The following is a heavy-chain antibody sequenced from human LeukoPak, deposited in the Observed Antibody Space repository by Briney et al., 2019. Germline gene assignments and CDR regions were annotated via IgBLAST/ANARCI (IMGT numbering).Heavy chain of an antibody. V-gene: IGHV4-59*01. CDR3: ARDLRGITVAGPKNYYYMDV. D-gene: IGHD6-19*01. CDR1: GGSISSYY. J-gene: IGHJ6*03. CDR2: IYDTGST. Sequence: SETLSLTCTVSGGSISSYYWSWIRQPPGKGLEWIGYIYDTGSTNYNPSLKSRVAISVDTSKNQFSLKLSSVTAADTAVYYCARDLRGITVAGPKNYYYMDVWGKGTTVTVSS.